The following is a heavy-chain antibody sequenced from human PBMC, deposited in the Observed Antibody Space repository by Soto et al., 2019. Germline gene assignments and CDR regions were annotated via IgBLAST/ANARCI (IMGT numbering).Heavy chain of an antibody. CDR3: ASRSSSSHGMDS. Sequence: QVQLVQSGADVKKPGSSVKVSCEASGCTFSSYAMSWVRQAPGQGLEWMGGIIPIFGTANYAQKFQGRVTITADESTSTAYMELSSLRSEDTAVYYCASRSSSSHGMDSWGQGTTVTVSS. CDR2: IIPIFGTA. V-gene: IGHV1-69*01. J-gene: IGHJ6*02. CDR1: GCTFSSYA. D-gene: IGHD6-6*01.